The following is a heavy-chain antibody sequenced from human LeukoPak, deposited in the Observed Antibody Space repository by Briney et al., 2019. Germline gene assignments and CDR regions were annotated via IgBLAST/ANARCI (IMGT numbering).Heavy chain of an antibody. Sequence: SETLSLTCTVSGGSISSGGYYWSWIRQHPGKGLEWIGYIYYSGSTYYNPSLKSRVTISVDTSKNQFSLKLSSVTAADTAVYYCARAPEYYYGSGSYVDYWGQGTLVTVSS. D-gene: IGHD3-10*01. J-gene: IGHJ4*02. CDR3: ARAPEYYYGSGSYVDY. CDR1: GGSISSGGYY. CDR2: IYYSGST. V-gene: IGHV4-31*03.